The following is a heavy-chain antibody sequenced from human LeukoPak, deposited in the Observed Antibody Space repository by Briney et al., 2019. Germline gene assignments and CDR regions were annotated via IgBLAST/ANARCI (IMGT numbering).Heavy chain of an antibody. CDR2: ISDSGDST. J-gene: IGHJ4*02. V-gene: IGHV3-23*01. CDR1: GFTVSSYA. Sequence: GGSLRLSCAASGFTVSSYAMSWVRQAPGKGLEWVSAISDSGDSTYYADSVKGRFTVSRDSSKNTLYLQLNSLRAEDTAVYYCAKAVGVGYFDYWGQGTLVTVSS. D-gene: IGHD1-26*01. CDR3: AKAVGVGYFDY.